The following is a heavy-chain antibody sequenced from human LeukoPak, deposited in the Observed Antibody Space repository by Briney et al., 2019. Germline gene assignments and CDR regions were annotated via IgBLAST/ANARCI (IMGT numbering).Heavy chain of an antibody. J-gene: IGHJ3*02. CDR1: GGSISSYY. V-gene: IGHV4-59*01. Sequence: PSETLSLTCTVSGGSISSYYWSWIRQPPGKGLEWIGYIYYSGSTNYNPSLKSRVTISVDTSKNQFSLKLSSVTAADTAVYYRARDRRRTSIAVGAFDIWGQGTMVTVSS. CDR2: IYYSGST. D-gene: IGHD6-19*01. CDR3: ARDRRRTSIAVGAFDI.